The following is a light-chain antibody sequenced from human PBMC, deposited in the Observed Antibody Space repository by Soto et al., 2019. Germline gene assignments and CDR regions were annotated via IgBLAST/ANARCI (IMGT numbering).Light chain of an antibody. Sequence: DIVLTQSPDTLSLSPGERGTLSCRASQSIGDNDLAWYQQKPGQAPRLLIYGASSRATGIPDRFSGSGSGTDFTLTISRLEPEDFAVYYCQHYGSSPHFGGGTKVDIK. CDR1: QSIGDND. CDR3: QHYGSSPH. J-gene: IGKJ4*01. V-gene: IGKV3-20*01. CDR2: GAS.